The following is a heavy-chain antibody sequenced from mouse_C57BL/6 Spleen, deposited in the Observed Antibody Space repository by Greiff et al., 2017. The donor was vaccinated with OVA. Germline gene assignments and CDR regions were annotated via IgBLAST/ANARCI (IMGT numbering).Heavy chain of an antibody. J-gene: IGHJ2*01. CDR2: IYPGDGDT. CDR3: ARDGYYVQFDY. CDR1: GYAFSSSW. D-gene: IGHD2-3*01. V-gene: IGHV1-82*01. Sequence: VQLQESGPELVKPGASVKISCKASGYAFSSSWMNWVKQRPGKGLEWIGRIYPGDGDTNYNGKFKGKATLTADKSSSTAYMQLSSLTSEDSAVYFCARDGYYVQFDYWGQGTTLTVSS.